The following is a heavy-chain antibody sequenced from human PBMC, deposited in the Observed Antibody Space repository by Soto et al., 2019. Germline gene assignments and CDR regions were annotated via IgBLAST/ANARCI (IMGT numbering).Heavy chain of an antibody. V-gene: IGHV1-24*01. CDR2: FDPEDGET. D-gene: IGHD2-2*01. Sequence: ASVKVSCKVSGYTLTELSMHWVRQAPGKGLEGMGGFDPEDGETIYAQKFQGRVTMTEDTSTDPAYMELSSLRSEDTAVYYCATAPNCSSTSCPIAPWAQGTLVTVSS. CDR3: ATAPNCSSTSCPIAP. CDR1: GYTLTELS. J-gene: IGHJ5*02.